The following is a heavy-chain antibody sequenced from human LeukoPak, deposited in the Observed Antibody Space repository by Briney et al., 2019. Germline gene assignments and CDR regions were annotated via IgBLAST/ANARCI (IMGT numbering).Heavy chain of an antibody. V-gene: IGHV3-7*01. CDR2: IKQDGSEK. J-gene: IGHJ4*02. CDR1: GFTFSSYW. D-gene: IGHD2-2*01. Sequence: AGGSLRLSCAASGFTFSSYWMSWVRQAPGKGLEWVANIKQDGSEKYYVDSVKGRFTISRDNAKNLLYLQMNSLRAEDTAVYYCARRYCSSTSCRSFDYWGQGTLVTVSS. CDR3: ARRYCSSTSCRSFDY.